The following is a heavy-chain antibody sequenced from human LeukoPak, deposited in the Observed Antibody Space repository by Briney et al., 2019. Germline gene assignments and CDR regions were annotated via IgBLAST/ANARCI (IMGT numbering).Heavy chain of an antibody. J-gene: IGHJ4*02. D-gene: IGHD3-22*01. CDR3: ARDNDDSSGYSAFDY. Sequence: PSETLSLTCTVSGGSISSGDYYWSWICRPPGKGLEGIVYIYYSGSTYYNPSLKSRVTLSVDTSKNQLSMKLSSVTPADKAVYYCARDNDDSSGYSAFDYWGQGTLVTVSS. V-gene: IGHV4-30-4*01. CDR1: GGSISSGDYY. CDR2: IYYSGST.